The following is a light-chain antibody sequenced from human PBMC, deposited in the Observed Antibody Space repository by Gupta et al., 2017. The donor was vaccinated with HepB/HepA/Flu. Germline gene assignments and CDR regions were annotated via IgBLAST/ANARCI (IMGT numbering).Light chain of an antibody. CDR3: AAWDDSLNGLV. J-gene: IGLJ2*01. V-gene: IGLV1-44*01. CDR1: SSNIGSNT. CDR2: SNN. Sequence: QSVLTQPPSASGTPGQRVTIPCSGSSSNIGSNTVNWYQQLPGTAPQLLIYSNNQRPSGVPHRFSGSKSGTSASLAISGLQSEDEADYYCAAWDDSLNGLVFGGGTKLTVL.